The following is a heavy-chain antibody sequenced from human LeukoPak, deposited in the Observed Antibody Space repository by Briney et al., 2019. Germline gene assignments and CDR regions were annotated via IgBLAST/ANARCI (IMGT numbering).Heavy chain of an antibody. CDR3: AKDRYCDNGVCSGSFDY. CDR1: GFTFSSYA. V-gene: IGHV3-30*02. D-gene: IGHD2-8*01. Sequence: GRSLRLSCAASGFTFSSYAMHWVRQTPGKGLEWVAFIRYDGSNKNYADSVKGRFTFSRDNSKNTVYLQMNSLRAEDTAVYYCAKDRYCDNGVCSGSFDYWGQGTLVTVSS. CDR2: IRYDGSNK. J-gene: IGHJ4*02.